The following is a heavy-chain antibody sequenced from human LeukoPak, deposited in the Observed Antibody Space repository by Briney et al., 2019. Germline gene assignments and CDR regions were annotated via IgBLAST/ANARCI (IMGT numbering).Heavy chain of an antibody. Sequence: SVKVSCKASGGTFSSYAISWVRQAPGQGLEWMGGIIPIFGTANYAQKFQGRVTITTDESTSTAYMELSSLRSEDTAVYYCARGSPQWSIRTTFDYWGQGTLLTVSS. CDR2: IIPIFGTA. V-gene: IGHV1-69*05. J-gene: IGHJ4*02. D-gene: IGHD2-15*01. CDR3: ARGSPQWSIRTTFDY. CDR1: GGTFSSYA.